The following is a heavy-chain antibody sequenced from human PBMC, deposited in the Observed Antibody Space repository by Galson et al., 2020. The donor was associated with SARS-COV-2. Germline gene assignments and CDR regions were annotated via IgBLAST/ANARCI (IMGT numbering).Heavy chain of an antibody. V-gene: IGHV2-5*02. CDR1: GFSLSLTGVG. D-gene: IGHD3-10*01. Sequence: KMSGPTLVKPTQTLTLTCNFSGFSLSLTGVGVGWIRQPPGQALECLALIYWDDDKRYRPSLKSRLTITKDTSKNQVVLTMANMDPVDTGTYFCAHKPPGGPVADAFDVWGRGTMVTVSS. J-gene: IGHJ3*01. CDR2: IYWDDDK. CDR3: AHKPPGGPVADAFDV.